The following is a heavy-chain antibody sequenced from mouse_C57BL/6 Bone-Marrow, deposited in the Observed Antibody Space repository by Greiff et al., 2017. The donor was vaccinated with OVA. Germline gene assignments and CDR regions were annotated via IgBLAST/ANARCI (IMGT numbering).Heavy chain of an antibody. CDR2: IWSGGST. J-gene: IGHJ2*01. V-gene: IGHV2-2*01. Sequence: VKLMESGPGLVQPSQSLSITCTVSGFSLTSYGVHWVRQSPGKGLEWLGVIWSGGSTDYNAAFISRLSISKDNSKSQVFFKMNSLQADDTAIYYCARKSNYAGYFDYWGQGTTLTVSS. D-gene: IGHD2-5*01. CDR1: GFSLTSYG. CDR3: ARKSNYAGYFDY.